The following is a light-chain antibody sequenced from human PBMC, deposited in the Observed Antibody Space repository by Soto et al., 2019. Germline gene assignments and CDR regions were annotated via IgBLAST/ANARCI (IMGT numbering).Light chain of an antibody. CDR1: SSNIGAHYD. CDR3: QSYDSSLSVYV. CDR2: GNN. V-gene: IGLV1-40*01. Sequence: QSVLTQPPSVSGAPGQRITISCTGSSSNIGAHYDVHWYQQLPGTAPKLLIYGNNNRPSGVPDRFSGSKSGTSASLAITGLQAEDEADSYCQSYDSSLSVYVFGNGTKVT. J-gene: IGLJ1*01.